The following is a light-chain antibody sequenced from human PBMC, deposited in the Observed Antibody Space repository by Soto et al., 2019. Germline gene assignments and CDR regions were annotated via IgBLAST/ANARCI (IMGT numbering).Light chain of an antibody. CDR1: QDISNY. V-gene: IGKV1-39*01. CDR3: QQSYKTPHT. J-gene: IGKJ2*01. Sequence: DIQMTQSPSSLSASVGDRVTITCQASQDISNYLNWYQQKPGKPPKLLINDVSSLETGVPSRFSGSGSGTNFTLTISSLQPEDFATYYCQQSYKTPHTFGQGTKLETK. CDR2: DVS.